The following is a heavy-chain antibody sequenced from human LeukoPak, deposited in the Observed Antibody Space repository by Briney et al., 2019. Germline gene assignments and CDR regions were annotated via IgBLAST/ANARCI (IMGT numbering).Heavy chain of an antibody. Sequence: GGSLRLSXAASGFTFSSYGMHWVRQAPGKGLEWVAFIRYDGSNKYYADSVKGRFTISRDNSKNTLYLQMNSLRAEDTAVYYCAKANYDFWSGVDYWGQGTLVTVSS. D-gene: IGHD3-3*01. J-gene: IGHJ4*02. CDR2: IRYDGSNK. CDR1: GFTFSSYG. CDR3: AKANYDFWSGVDY. V-gene: IGHV3-30*02.